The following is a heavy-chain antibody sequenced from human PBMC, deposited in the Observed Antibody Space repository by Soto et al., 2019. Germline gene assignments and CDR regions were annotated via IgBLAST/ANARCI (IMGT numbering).Heavy chain of an antibody. CDR1: GGSISSSSYY. V-gene: IGHV4-39*03. Sequence: SETLSLTCTVSGGSISSSSYYWGWIRQPPGKGLEWIGSIYYSGSTYYNPSLKSRVTISVDTSKNQFSLKLSSVTAADTAVYYCSRDVGSSCYTWGQGTLVTVSS. D-gene: IGHD2-2*02. J-gene: IGHJ4*02. CDR2: IYYSGST. CDR3: SRDVGSSCYT.